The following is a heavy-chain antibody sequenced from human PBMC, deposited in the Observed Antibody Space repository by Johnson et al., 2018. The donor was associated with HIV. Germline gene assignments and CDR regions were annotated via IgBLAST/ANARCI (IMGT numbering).Heavy chain of an antibody. D-gene: IGHD3-22*01. V-gene: IGHV3-73*01. Sequence: VQLVESGGGVVQPGRSLRLSCAASGFTFSGSAMHWVRQASGKGLEWVGRIRSKANSYATAYAASVKGRFPISRDDSKNTEYLQMNSLKTEDTPVYYCPRPNYDSSGHDHQDAFDIWGQWTMVTVSS. CDR3: PRPNYDSSGHDHQDAFDI. CDR2: IRSKANSYAT. CDR1: GFTFSGSA. J-gene: IGHJ3*02.